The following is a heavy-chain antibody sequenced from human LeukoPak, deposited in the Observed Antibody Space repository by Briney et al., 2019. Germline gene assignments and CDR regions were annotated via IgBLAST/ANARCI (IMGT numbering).Heavy chain of an antibody. CDR2: ISSRDGTI. CDR3: ARETVAGTFDY. D-gene: IGHD6-19*01. V-gene: IGHV3-11*01. CDR1: GFTLSDYY. Sequence: PGGSLRLSCGVAGFTLSDYYISWIRQAAGKGLEWVSDISSRDGTIHFADSVKGRFTMSWDNAENSLHLQMNSLRTDDTAVYYCARETVAGTFDYWGQGTLVTVSS. J-gene: IGHJ4*02.